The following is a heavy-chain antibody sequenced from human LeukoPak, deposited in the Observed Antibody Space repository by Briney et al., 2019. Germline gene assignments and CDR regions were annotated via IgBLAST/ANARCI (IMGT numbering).Heavy chain of an antibody. Sequence: PSETLSLTCAVSGGSISSSNWWSWVRPPPGKGLEWIGEIYHSGSTNYNPSLKSRVTISVDTSKNQFSLKLSSVTAADTAVYYCARDPQWLVPGGFDYWGQGTLVTVSS. CDR2: IYHSGST. CDR3: ARDPQWLVPGGFDY. V-gene: IGHV4-4*02. J-gene: IGHJ4*02. D-gene: IGHD6-19*01. CDR1: GGSISSSNW.